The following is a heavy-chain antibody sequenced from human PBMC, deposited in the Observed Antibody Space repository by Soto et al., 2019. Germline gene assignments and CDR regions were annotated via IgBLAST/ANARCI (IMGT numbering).Heavy chain of an antibody. Sequence: GESLKISCKGSGYSFTSYWIGWVRQMPGKGLEWMGIIYPGDSDTRYSPSFQGQVTISADKSISTAYLQWSSLKASDTAMYYCARGRSSSSGFVNAFDIWGQGTMVTVSS. CDR3: ARGRSSSSGFVNAFDI. V-gene: IGHV5-51*01. D-gene: IGHD6-6*01. CDR1: GYSFTSYW. J-gene: IGHJ3*02. CDR2: IYPGDSDT.